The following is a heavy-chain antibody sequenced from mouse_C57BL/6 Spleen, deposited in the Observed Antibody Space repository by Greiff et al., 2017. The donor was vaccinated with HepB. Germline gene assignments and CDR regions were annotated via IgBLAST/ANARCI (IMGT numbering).Heavy chain of an antibody. V-gene: IGHV1-55*01. Sequence: QVQLQQSGAELVKPGASVKMSCKASGYTFTSYWITWVKQRPGQGLEWIGDIYPGSGSTNYNEKFKSKATLTVDTSSSTAYMQLSSLTSEDSAVYYCARDFPMITKAYWGQGTLVTVSA. CDR1: GYTFTSYW. CDR3: ARDFPMITKAY. J-gene: IGHJ3*01. CDR2: IYPGSGST. D-gene: IGHD2-4*01.